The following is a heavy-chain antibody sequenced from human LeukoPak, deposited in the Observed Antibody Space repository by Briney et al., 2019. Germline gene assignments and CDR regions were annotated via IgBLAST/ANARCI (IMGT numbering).Heavy chain of an antibody. V-gene: IGHV4-39*07. J-gene: IGHJ5*02. D-gene: IGHD3-10*01. CDR1: GGSISSSSYY. CDR3: ARTLWFGLHP. Sequence: SETLSLTCTVSGGSISSSSYYWGWIRQPPGKGLEWIGSIFYSGNTYYNPSLKSRVTISVDTSKNQFSLKLSSVTAADTAVYYCARTLWFGLHPWGQGTLVTVSS. CDR2: IFYSGNT.